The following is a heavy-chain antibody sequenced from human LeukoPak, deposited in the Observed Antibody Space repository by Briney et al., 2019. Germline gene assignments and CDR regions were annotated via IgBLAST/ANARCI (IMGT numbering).Heavy chain of an antibody. CDR1: GGSISSSSYC. CDR3: ARRTYYDTSGYPHYFDC. CDR2: VCYGGST. D-gene: IGHD3-22*01. V-gene: IGHV4-39*01. J-gene: IGHJ4*02. Sequence: SETLSLTCSVSGGSISSSSYCWGWIRQPPGKGLEWIANVCYGGSTYYNPSLKSRITISLDTSKNQFSLKLSSVTAADTAMYYCARRTYYDTSGYPHYFDCWGQGTLVTVSS.